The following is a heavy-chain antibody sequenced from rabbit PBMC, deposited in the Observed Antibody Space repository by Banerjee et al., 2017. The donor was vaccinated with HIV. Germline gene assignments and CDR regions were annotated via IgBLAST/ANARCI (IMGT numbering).Heavy chain of an antibody. CDR2: SGFT. D-gene: IGHD8-1*01. V-gene: IGHV1S40*01. Sequence: SGFTYFASWAKGRFTISKTSSTTVTLQMTSLTAADTATYFCARDDVGRSSPWDLWGQGTLVTVS. CDR3: ARDDVGRSSPWDL. J-gene: IGHJ4*01.